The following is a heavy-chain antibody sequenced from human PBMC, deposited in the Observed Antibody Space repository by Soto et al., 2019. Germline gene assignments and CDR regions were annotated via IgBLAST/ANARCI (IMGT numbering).Heavy chain of an antibody. CDR2: IAASNGNT. D-gene: IGHD1-26*01. CDR1: GFTFSSYA. CDR3: AKRVTRYSLNR. Sequence: EAQLLESGGGLVQPGGSLRLSCAASGFTFSSYAMTWVRQAPGKGLEWVSHIAASNGNTDYADSVKGRFTISRDNSKNTLYLQMNSLRAEDTAVYYCAKRVTRYSLNRWGQGTLVTVSS. V-gene: IGHV3-23*01. J-gene: IGHJ5*02.